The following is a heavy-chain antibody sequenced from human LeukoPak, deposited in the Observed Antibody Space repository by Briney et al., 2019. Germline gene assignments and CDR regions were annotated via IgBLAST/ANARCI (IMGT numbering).Heavy chain of an antibody. J-gene: IGHJ4*02. V-gene: IGHV3-48*03. CDR3: AKDATPIVATIKELDY. D-gene: IGHD5-12*01. CDR1: GFTFSSYE. Sequence: HAGGSLRLSCAASGFTFSSYEMNWVRQAPGKGLEWVSYISSSGSTIYYADSVKGRFTISRDNAKNSLYLQMNSLRAEDTAVYYCAKDATPIVATIKELDYWGQGTLVTVSS. CDR2: ISSSGSTI.